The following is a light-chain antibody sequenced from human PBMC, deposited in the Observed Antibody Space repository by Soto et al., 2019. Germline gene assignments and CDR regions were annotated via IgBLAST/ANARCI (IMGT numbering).Light chain of an antibody. Sequence: EIVLTQSPGTLSLSPGERATLSCRASQTVSGDYLVWYQQKPGQAPRLVIYGASSRATGIPDRFNGSGSGTDFSLTISLLEPEDVAVYFCQHYARSPLTFGGGTKVEIK. V-gene: IGKV3-20*01. CDR2: GAS. CDR1: QTVSGDY. J-gene: IGKJ4*01. CDR3: QHYARSPLT.